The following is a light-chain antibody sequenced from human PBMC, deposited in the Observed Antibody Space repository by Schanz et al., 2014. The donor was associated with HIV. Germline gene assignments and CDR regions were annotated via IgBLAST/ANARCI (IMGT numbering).Light chain of an antibody. Sequence: DIQMTQSPSTLSASVGDRVIITCRASQSIGNSLAWFQQKPGRAPQLLIYGASALQPGVPTTFSGSGSGTEFTLTISSLQPGDFATYYCQRYNSFSHTFGQGTKLDIK. CDR1: QSIGNS. CDR3: QRYNSFSHT. CDR2: GAS. J-gene: IGKJ2*01. V-gene: IGKV1-5*01.